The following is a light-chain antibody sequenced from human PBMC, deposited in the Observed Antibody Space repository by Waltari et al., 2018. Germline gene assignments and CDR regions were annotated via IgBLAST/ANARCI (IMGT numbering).Light chain of an antibody. Sequence: QEPSLSVSPGGTVTLTCALSSGSLSTTSYATWYQQTPGQAPRTLVYKANARSSGVPDRFSGSILGNTAALTITGAQADDESDYYCALYMGSGIWVFGGGTRLTGL. CDR2: KAN. V-gene: IGLV8-61*01. CDR1: SGSLSTTSY. J-gene: IGLJ3*02. CDR3: ALYMGSGIWV.